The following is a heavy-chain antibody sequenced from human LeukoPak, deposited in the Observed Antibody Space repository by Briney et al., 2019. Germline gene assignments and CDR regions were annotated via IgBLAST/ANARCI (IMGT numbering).Heavy chain of an antibody. J-gene: IGHJ4*02. CDR1: GFTFSSYE. CDR2: ISSSGSTI. Sequence: GGSLRLSCAASGFTFSSYEMHWVRQPPGKGLEWVSYISSSGSTIYYADSVKGRFTISRDNAKHSLYLQMNSLRAEDTAVYYCARDYGGSSPFDYWGQGTLVTVSS. D-gene: IGHD4-23*01. CDR3: ARDYGGSSPFDY. V-gene: IGHV3-48*03.